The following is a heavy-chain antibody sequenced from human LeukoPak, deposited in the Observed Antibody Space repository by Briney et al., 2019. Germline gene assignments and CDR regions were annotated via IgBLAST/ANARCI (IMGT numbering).Heavy chain of an antibody. CDR3: ARDRGYCSSTSCYRILYYYGMDV. D-gene: IGHD2-2*01. Sequence: LSLTCTVSGGSISSGDYYMSWIRQAPGKGLEWVSYISSSGSTIYYADSVKGRFTISRDNAKNSLYLQMNSLRAEDTAVYYCARDRGYCSSTSCYRILYYYGMDVWGQGTTVTVSS. J-gene: IGHJ6*02. CDR1: GGSISSGDYY. V-gene: IGHV3-11*01. CDR2: ISSSGSTI.